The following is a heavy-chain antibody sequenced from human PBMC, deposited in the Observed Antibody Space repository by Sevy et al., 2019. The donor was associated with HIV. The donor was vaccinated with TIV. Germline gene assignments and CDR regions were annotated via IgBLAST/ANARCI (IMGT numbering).Heavy chain of an antibody. CDR2: IYYSGST. Sequence: SETLSLTCTVSGGSISSYYWSWIRQPPGKGLEWIGYIYYSGSTNYNPSLKSRVTISVDTSKNQFSLKLSSVTAADTAAYYCARENRNIVVVPAADYGMDVWGQGTTVTVSS. J-gene: IGHJ6*02. CDR1: GGSISSYY. CDR3: ARENRNIVVVPAADYGMDV. D-gene: IGHD2-2*01. V-gene: IGHV4-59*12.